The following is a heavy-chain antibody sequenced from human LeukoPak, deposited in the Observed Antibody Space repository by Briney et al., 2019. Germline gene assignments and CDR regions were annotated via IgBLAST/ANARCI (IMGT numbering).Heavy chain of an antibody. D-gene: IGHD3-10*01. Sequence: GSLRLSCAASGFTFSTYRMTWVRRAPGKGLEWIGEINHSGSTNYNPSLKSRVTISVDTSKNQFSLKLSSVTAADTAVYYCARGRVRWFGNNWFDPWGQGTLVTVSS. J-gene: IGHJ5*02. CDR3: ARGRVRWFGNNWFDP. CDR1: GFTFSTYR. CDR2: INHSGST. V-gene: IGHV4-34*01.